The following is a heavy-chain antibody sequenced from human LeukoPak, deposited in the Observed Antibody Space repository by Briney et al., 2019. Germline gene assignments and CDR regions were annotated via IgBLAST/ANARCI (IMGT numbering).Heavy chain of an antibody. CDR3: ARPAAGLGGFDY. CDR1: GYRFTAYW. J-gene: IGHJ4*02. Sequence: GESLKLSCRGSGYRFTAYWIAWERQMPGKGPEWMATIYPGDSATTYRPSFQGQVTISADKSITTAYLQWSSLKASDTAMYYCARPAAGLGGFDYWGQGTLVTVSS. D-gene: IGHD3-16*01. CDR2: IYPGDSAT. V-gene: IGHV5-51*01.